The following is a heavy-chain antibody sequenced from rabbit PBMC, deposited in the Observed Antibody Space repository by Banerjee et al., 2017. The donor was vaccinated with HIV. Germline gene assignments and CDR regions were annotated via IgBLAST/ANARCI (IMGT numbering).Heavy chain of an antibody. CDR1: GFSFNFNAY. J-gene: IGHJ4*01. V-gene: IGHV1S40*01. CDR3: AREVYGDNNFYL. Sequence: SLEESGGDLVKPGASLTLTCTASGFSFNFNAYMCWVRQAPGKGLQWIGCINTSSGNTGYANWAKGRFTISKASSTTVTLQMTSLTAADTATYFCAREVYGDNNFYLWGQGTLVTVS. CDR2: INTSSGNT. D-gene: IGHD2-1*01.